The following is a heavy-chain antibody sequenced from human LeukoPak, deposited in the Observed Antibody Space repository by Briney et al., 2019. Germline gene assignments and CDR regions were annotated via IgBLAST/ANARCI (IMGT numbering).Heavy chain of an antibody. V-gene: IGHV4-31*03. CDR3: ARRTIAAASDY. CDR2: IYYSGST. J-gene: IGHJ4*02. Sequence: SETLSLTCTVSGGSISSGGYYWSWIRQDPGKGLEWIGYIYYSGSTYYNPSLKSRVTISVDTSKNQFSMKLSSVTAADTAVYYCARRTIAAASDYWGQGTLVTVSS. CDR1: GGSISSGGYY. D-gene: IGHD6-13*01.